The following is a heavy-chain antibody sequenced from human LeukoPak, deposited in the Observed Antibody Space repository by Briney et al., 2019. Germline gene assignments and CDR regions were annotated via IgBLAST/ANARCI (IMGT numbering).Heavy chain of an antibody. CDR1: GFTFSSYA. V-gene: IGHV3-64D*09. Sequence: GGSLRLSCSASGFTFSSYAMYWVRQAPGKGLEYVSGISSNGGSTYYADSVKGRLTISRDNSKNTLYLQMSSLRAEDTAVYYCVKITSSSGGDYWGQGTLVTVSS. CDR2: ISSNGGST. D-gene: IGHD6-19*01. J-gene: IGHJ4*02. CDR3: VKITSSSGGDY.